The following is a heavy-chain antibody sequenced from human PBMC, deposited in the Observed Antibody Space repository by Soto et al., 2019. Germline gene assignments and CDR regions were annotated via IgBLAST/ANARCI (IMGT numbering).Heavy chain of an antibody. V-gene: IGHV3-15*07. D-gene: IGHD5-18*01. Sequence: PGRSLRLGCDVSGVIFSNDVMNWVRQAPGKGPEWVGRIKSKTDSGTVEYAAPVKDRFTISRDDSENTLYLQMNSLKTEDTAVYYCSHGYYQYFESWGQGT. J-gene: IGHJ4*02. CDR3: SHGYYQYFES. CDR2: IKSKTDSGTV. CDR1: GVIFSNDV.